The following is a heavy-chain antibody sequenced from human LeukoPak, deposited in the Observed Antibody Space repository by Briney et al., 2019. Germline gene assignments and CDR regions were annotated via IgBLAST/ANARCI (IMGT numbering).Heavy chain of an antibody. CDR1: GGTFSSYA. CDR2: IIPIFGTA. J-gene: IGHJ6*03. Sequence: ASVKVSCKASGGTFSSYAISWVRQAPGQGLEWMGRIIPIFGTANYAQKFQGRVTITADKSTSTAYMELSSLRSEDTAVYYCAREWGYCSSTSCCAFQRGYYYYMDVWGKGTTVTVSS. D-gene: IGHD2-2*01. V-gene: IGHV1-69*06. CDR3: AREWGYCSSTSCCAFQRGYYYYMDV.